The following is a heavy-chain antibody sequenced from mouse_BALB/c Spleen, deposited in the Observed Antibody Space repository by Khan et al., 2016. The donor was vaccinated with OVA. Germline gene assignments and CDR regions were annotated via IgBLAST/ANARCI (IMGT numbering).Heavy chain of an antibody. V-gene: IGHV9-3-1*01. CDR2: INTYTGEP. CDR1: GYTFTNYG. Sequence: QIQLVQSGPELKKPGETVKISCKASGYTFTNYGMNWVKQAPGKGLKWMGWINTYTGEPTYAADFKGRSAISLETSASTAYLQIKNLTSEDTATYFCARANSYGYFDVWGAGTTVTVSS. CDR3: ARANSYGYFDV. D-gene: IGHD4-1*02. J-gene: IGHJ1*01.